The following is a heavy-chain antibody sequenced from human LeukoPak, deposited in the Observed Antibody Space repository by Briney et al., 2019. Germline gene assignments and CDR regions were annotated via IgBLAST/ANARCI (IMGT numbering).Heavy chain of an antibody. Sequence: SETLSLTCTVSGGSIRSYYWSWIRQPPGKGLEWIGYIYYSGSTNYNPSLKSRVTISVDTPKNQFSLNLSSVTAADTAVYYCARVLPYSSGWGVDYWGQGTLVTVSS. V-gene: IGHV4-59*01. CDR2: IYYSGST. J-gene: IGHJ4*02. CDR1: GGSIRSYY. D-gene: IGHD6-19*01. CDR3: ARVLPYSSGWGVDY.